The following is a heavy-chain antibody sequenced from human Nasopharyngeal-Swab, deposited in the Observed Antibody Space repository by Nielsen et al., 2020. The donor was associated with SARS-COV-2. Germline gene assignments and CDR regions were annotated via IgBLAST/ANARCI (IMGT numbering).Heavy chain of an antibody. J-gene: IGHJ4*02. CDR3: AKEPDYDFWSGYFDY. CDR1: GFTFSNYE. V-gene: IGHV3-23*01. CDR2: ISSSGTTT. Sequence: GESLKISCAASGFTFSNYEMSWVRQAPGKGLEWLSYISSSGTTTYYADSVKGRFTISRDNSKNTLYLQMNSLRAEDTAVYYCAKEPDYDFWSGYFDYWGQGTLVTVSS. D-gene: IGHD3-3*01.